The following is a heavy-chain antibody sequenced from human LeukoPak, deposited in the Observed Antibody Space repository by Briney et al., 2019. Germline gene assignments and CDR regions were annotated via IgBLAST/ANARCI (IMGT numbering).Heavy chain of an antibody. V-gene: IGHV4-59*01. CDR2: IYYSGST. Sequence: SETLSLTCTVSGGSISSYYWSWIRQPPGKGLERIGYIYYSGSTNYNPSLKSRVTISVDTSKNQFSLKLSSVTAADTAVYYCARGGYSGSHFDYWGQGTLVTVSS. D-gene: IGHD1-26*01. CDR3: ARGGYSGSHFDY. J-gene: IGHJ4*02. CDR1: GGSISSYY.